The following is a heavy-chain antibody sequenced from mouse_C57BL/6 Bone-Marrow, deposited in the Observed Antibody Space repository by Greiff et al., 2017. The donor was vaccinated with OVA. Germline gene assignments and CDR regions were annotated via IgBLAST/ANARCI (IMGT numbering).Heavy chain of an antibody. V-gene: IGHV5-17*01. D-gene: IGHD1-1*01. J-gene: IGHJ4*01. CDR2: ISSGSSTI. Sequence: EVKLMESGGGLVKPGGSLKLSCAASGFTFSDYGMHWVRQAPEKGLEWVAYISSGSSTIYYADTVKGRFTISRDNAKNTLFLQMTSLRSEDTAMYYCASGSSLYYYAMDYWGQGTSVTVSS. CDR3: ASGSSLYYYAMDY. CDR1: GFTFSDYG.